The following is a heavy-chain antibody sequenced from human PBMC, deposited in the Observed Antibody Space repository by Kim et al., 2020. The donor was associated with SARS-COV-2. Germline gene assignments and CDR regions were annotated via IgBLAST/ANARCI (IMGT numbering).Heavy chain of an antibody. J-gene: IGHJ4*02. CDR2: PSGGST. Sequence: PSGGSTTYAHNFQGRVTMTRDTSTSTVYMELSGLTSEDTAVYYCARGGGDWGQGTLVTVSS. CDR3: ARGGGD. V-gene: IGHV1-46*01. D-gene: IGHD3-16*01.